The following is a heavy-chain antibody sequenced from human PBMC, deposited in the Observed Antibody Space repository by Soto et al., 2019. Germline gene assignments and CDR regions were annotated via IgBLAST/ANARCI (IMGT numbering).Heavy chain of an antibody. CDR1: GFTFSSYG. CDR2: ISYDGSNK. CDR3: AILWGPLGYFDY. J-gene: IGHJ4*02. V-gene: IGHV3-30*03. D-gene: IGHD3-10*01. Sequence: VGSLRLSCAASGFTFSSYGMHWVRQAPGKGLEWVAVISYDGSNKYYADSVKGRFTISRDNSKNTLYLQMNSLRAEDTAVYYCAILWGPLGYFDYWGQGTLVTVSS.